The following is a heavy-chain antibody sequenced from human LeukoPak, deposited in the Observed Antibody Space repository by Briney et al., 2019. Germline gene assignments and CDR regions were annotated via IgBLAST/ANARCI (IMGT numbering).Heavy chain of an antibody. Sequence: GASVKVSCKASGYTFTNYGISWVRQTPGQGLEWMGWISAYNGDTDYAQKLQGRVTMTTDTSTSTAYMDLRSLRSDDTAVFYSARGVVGAKLYYSDYWGQGTLVTVSS. CDR1: GYTFTNYG. J-gene: IGHJ4*02. D-gene: IGHD1-26*01. CDR2: ISAYNGDT. CDR3: ARGVVGAKLYYSDY. V-gene: IGHV1-18*01.